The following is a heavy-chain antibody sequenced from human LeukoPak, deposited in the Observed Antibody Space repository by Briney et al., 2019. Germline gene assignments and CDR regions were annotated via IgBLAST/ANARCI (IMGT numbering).Heavy chain of an antibody. D-gene: IGHD2-15*01. CDR2: INHSGST. V-gene: IGHV4-34*01. CDR1: GGSFSGYY. CDR3: ARGLVVVVAATRGMDV. J-gene: IGHJ6*02. Sequence: KPSETLSLTCAVYGGSFSGYYWSRIRQPPGKGLEWIGEINHSGSTNYNPSLKSRVTISVDTSKNQFSLKLSSVTAADTAVYYCARGLVVVVAATRGMDVWGQGTTVTVSS.